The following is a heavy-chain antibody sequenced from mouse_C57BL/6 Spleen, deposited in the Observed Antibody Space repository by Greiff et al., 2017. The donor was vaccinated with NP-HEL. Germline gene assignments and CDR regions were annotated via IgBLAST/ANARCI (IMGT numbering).Heavy chain of an antibody. CDR3: ARDDGHDGYYSGFAY. J-gene: IGHJ3*01. CDR2: IYPRSGNT. V-gene: IGHV1-81*01. D-gene: IGHD2-3*01. Sequence: QVQLKQSGAELARPGASVKLSCKASGYTFTSYGISWVKQRTGQGLEWIGEIYPRSGNTYYNEKFKGKATLTADKSSSTAYMELRSLTSEDSAVYFCARDDGHDGYYSGFAYWGQGTLVTVSA. CDR1: GYTFTSYG.